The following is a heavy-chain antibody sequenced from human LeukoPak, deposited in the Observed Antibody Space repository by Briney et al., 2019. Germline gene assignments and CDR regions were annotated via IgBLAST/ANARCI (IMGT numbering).Heavy chain of an antibody. CDR1: GGSISSYY. D-gene: IGHD2-2*01. V-gene: IGHV4-59*01. CDR3: ARVVPGYYYYMDV. Sequence: SETLSLTCTVSGGSISSYYWSWIRQPPGKGLEWIGYIYYSGSTNYNPSLKSRVTISVDTSKNQFSLKLSSVTAADTAVYYCARVVPGYYYYMDVWGKGTTVTVSS. CDR2: IYYSGST. J-gene: IGHJ6*03.